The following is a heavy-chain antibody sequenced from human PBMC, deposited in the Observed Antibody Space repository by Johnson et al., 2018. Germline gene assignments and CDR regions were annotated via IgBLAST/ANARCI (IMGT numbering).Heavy chain of an antibody. V-gene: IGHV3-53*01. Sequence: VQLVESGGGLIQPGGSLRLSCAVSGFNVTSNNMTWVRQAPGKGLEWVSVIYTGESTYYADSVKGRFTISRDNSKNTLYLQMNSMRAEDTAVFYRARGGYSGNWYGMDVWGQGTTVTVS. CDR2: IYTGEST. CDR3: ARGGYSGNWYGMDV. CDR1: GFNVTSNN. D-gene: IGHD1-26*01. J-gene: IGHJ6*02.